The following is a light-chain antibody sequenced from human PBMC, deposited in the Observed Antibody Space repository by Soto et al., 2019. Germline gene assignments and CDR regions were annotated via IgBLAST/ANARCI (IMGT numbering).Light chain of an antibody. V-gene: IGKV3-11*01. Sequence: EIVLTQSPATLSLSPGERATLSCRASQSVSSYLAWYQQKPGQAPRLLIYDATNRATGIPARFSGSGSGTDFTLTISSLEPEDFAVYYCQQRSKSITFGQGTHWRL. J-gene: IGKJ5*01. CDR1: QSVSSY. CDR3: QQRSKSIT. CDR2: DAT.